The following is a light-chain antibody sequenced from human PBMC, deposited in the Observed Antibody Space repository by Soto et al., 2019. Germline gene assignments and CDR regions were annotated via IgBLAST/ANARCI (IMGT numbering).Light chain of an antibody. CDR1: QSISSW. CDR3: QQYNSYSPWT. Sequence: DIQMTQSPSTPSANVGDRVTNTYPANQSISSWLAWYQQKPGKAPKLLIYDASSLESGVPSRFSGSGSGTEFTLTISSLQPDDFATYYCQQYNSYSPWTFGQGTKVDIK. J-gene: IGKJ1*01. CDR2: DAS. V-gene: IGKV1-5*01.